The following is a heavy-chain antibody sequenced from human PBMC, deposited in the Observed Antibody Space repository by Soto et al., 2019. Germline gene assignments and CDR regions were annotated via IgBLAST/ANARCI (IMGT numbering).Heavy chain of an antibody. D-gene: IGHD6-6*01. CDR2: IYYSGST. Sequence: SQILSLTCTVSGGSISSGDYYWSWIRQTPGKGLEWIGYIYYSGSTYYNPSLKSRVTISVDTSKNQFSLKLSSVTAADTAVYYCARDHGSSHLNYGMDVWGQGTTVTVSS. V-gene: IGHV4-30-4*01. CDR1: GGSISSGDYY. J-gene: IGHJ6*02. CDR3: ARDHGSSHLNYGMDV.